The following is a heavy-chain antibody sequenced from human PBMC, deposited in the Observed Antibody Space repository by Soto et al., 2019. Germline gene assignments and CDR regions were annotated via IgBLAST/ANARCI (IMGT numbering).Heavy chain of an antibody. V-gene: IGHV3-23*01. CDR3: GWKQLVCWFDP. J-gene: IGHJ5*02. CDR1: GFXFXSXA. Sequence: EVQLLESGGGLVQPGGSLRLSCAXSGFXFXSXAMSWVRQAPGKGLEWVSAISGSGGSTYYADSVKGRFTISRDNSKNTLNLQMNSLRAEDTAVYYCGWKQLVCWFDPWGQGTLVTVSS. CDR2: ISGSGGST. D-gene: IGHD6-13*01.